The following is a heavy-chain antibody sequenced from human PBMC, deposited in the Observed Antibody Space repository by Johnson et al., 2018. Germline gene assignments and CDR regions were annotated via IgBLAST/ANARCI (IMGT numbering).Heavy chain of an antibody. V-gene: IGHV3-9*01. D-gene: IGHD6-19*01. CDR2: ITWNSGSI. CDR1: GFIFDDYA. CDR3: AKDILGSSGWYSYYYMAF. Sequence: VQLVQAGGRVVQPGRSXRLSCGASGFIFDDYAMHWVRQAPGKGLEWVAGITWNSGSIGDEDSVKGRFNVSRDKAKNYLYFQMNSLRFEDTALYYCAKDILGSSGWYSYYYMAFWGKGTTVTVSS. J-gene: IGHJ6*03.